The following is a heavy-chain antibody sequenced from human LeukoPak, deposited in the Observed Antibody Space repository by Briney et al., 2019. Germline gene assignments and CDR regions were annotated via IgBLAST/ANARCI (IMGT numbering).Heavy chain of an antibody. CDR2: IWSDGSKK. CDR1: GXIFSNYG. CDR3: ARDIGTWPNSLFDY. V-gene: IGHV3-33*01. Sequence: GGSLRLSCAASGXIFSNYGFHWVRQAPGKGLEWVALIWSDGSKKYYTDSVKGRFTISRDDSKNTLFLQMNSLRAEDMAVYYCARDIGTWPNSLFDYWGQGNLVTVSS. J-gene: IGHJ4*02. D-gene: IGHD4-23*01.